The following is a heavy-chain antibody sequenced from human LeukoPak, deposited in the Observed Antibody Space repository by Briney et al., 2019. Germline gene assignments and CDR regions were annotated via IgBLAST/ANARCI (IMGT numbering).Heavy chain of an antibody. V-gene: IGHV4-39*01. Sequence: PSETLSLTCTVSGGSISSSTYYWGWIRQPPGKGLEWIGSMYYSGSTYYNPSLKSRVTISVDTSENQFSLKLNSVTAADTAVYYCARQSSSGCSRDWGQGTLVTVSS. CDR3: ARQSSSGCSRD. CDR1: GGSISSSTYY. J-gene: IGHJ4*02. D-gene: IGHD6-19*01. CDR2: MYYSGST.